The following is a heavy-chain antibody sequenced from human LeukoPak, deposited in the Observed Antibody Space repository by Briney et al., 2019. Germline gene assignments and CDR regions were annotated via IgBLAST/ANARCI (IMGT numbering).Heavy chain of an antibody. V-gene: IGHV1-69*05. CDR3: ARSSNPLTGYYYYMDV. J-gene: IGHJ6*03. Sequence: ASVKVSCKASGGTFSSYAISWVRQAPGQGLEWMGGIIPIFGTANYAQKFQGRVTITTDESTSTAYMELSSLRSEDTAVYYCARSSNPLTGYYYYMDVWGNGTTVTVSS. CDR2: IIPIFGTA. CDR1: GGTFSSYA. D-gene: IGHD2-8*02.